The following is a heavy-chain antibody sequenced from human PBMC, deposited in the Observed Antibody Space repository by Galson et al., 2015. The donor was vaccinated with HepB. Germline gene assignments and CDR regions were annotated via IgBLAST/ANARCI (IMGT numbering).Heavy chain of an antibody. Sequence: SLRLSCAASGFTFSSYGMHWVRQAPGKGLEWVAVISHDGSNKYYADSVKGRFTISRDNSKNTLYLQMNSLRAEDTAVYYCAKDSTSGSYYYYYMDVWGKGTTVTVSS. CDR3: AKDSTSGSYYYYYMDV. CDR2: ISHDGSNK. V-gene: IGHV3-30*18. CDR1: GFTFSSYG. D-gene: IGHD1-26*01. J-gene: IGHJ6*03.